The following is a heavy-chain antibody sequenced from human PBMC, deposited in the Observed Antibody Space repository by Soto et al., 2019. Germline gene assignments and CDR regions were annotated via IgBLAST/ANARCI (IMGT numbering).Heavy chain of an antibody. CDR2: IYYSGST. Sequence: QVQLQESGPGLVKPSETLSLTCTVSGGSISSYYWSWIRQPPGKGLEWIGYIYYSGSTNYNPSLKGRGTIAVATSKHQFSLKVRSVTAADTAVYYCARRYGGNFDYWGQGTLVTVSS. D-gene: IGHD1-26*01. CDR1: GGSISSYY. J-gene: IGHJ4*02. CDR3: ARRYGGNFDY. V-gene: IGHV4-59*01.